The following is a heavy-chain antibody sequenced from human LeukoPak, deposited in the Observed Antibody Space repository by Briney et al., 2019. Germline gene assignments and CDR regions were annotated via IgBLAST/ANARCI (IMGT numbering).Heavy chain of an antibody. J-gene: IGHJ4*02. CDR1: GGSVSSYY. Sequence: SETLSLTCTVSGGSVSSYYWSWIRQPPGKGLEWIGYIYYSGSTNYSPSLKSRVTISVDTSKNQFSLKLSSVTAADTAVYYCARGWGYFDSWGQGTLVTVSS. D-gene: IGHD7-27*01. CDR2: IYYSGST. CDR3: ARGWGYFDS. V-gene: IGHV4-59*08.